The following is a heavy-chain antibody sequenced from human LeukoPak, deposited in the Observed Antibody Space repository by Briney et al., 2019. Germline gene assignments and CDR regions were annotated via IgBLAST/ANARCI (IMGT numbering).Heavy chain of an antibody. CDR3: ARRNTGYSSGWNWFDP. D-gene: IGHD6-19*01. J-gene: IGHJ5*02. Sequence: SETLSLTCAVYGGSFSGYYWSWIRQPPGKGLEWIGEINHSGSTNYNPSLKSRVTISVDTSKNQFSLKLSSVTTADTAVYYCARRNTGYSSGWNWFDPWGQGTLVTVSS. CDR1: GGSFSGYY. CDR2: INHSGST. V-gene: IGHV4-34*01.